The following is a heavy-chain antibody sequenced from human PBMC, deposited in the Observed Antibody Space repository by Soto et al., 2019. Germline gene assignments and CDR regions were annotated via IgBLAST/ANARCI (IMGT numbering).Heavy chain of an antibody. CDR3: AREGAGASAYYGMDV. D-gene: IGHD1-26*01. CDR2: INPSGGST. J-gene: IGHJ6*02. V-gene: IGHV1-46*01. CDR1: GYTFTSYY. Sequence: ASVKVSCKASGYTFTSYYMPWVRQAPGQGLEWMGIINPSGGSTSYAQKFQGRVTMTRDTSTSTVYMELSSLRSEDTAVYYCAREGAGASAYYGMDVWGRGTTVTVSS.